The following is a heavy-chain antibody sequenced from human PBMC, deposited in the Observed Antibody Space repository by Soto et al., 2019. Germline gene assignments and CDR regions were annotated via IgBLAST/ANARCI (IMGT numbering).Heavy chain of an antibody. V-gene: IGHV3-7*01. CDR3: ARDVSGWVVVVPAAGYNWFDP. D-gene: IGHD2-2*01. CDR2: IKQDGSEK. CDR1: GFTFSSYW. Sequence: GGSLRLSCAASGFTFSSYWMSWVRQAPGKGLEWVANIKQDGSEKYYVDSVKGRFTISRDNAKNSLYLQMNSLRAEDTAVYYCARDVSGWVVVVPAAGYNWFDPWGQGTLVTVSS. J-gene: IGHJ5*02.